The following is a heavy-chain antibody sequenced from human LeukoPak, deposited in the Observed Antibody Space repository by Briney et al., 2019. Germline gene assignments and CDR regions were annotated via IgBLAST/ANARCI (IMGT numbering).Heavy chain of an antibody. Sequence: GGFLRLSCAASGFTFSSYAMNWVRQAPGKGLEWVSAISGGGGSTYYADSVKGRFTISRDNSKNTLYLQMSSLRAEDTAVYFCAQRMDPNYYYYGMDVWGQGTMVTVSS. CDR2: ISGGGGST. CDR1: GFTFSSYA. J-gene: IGHJ6*02. CDR3: AQRMDPNYYYYGMDV. D-gene: IGHD3/OR15-3a*01. V-gene: IGHV3-23*01.